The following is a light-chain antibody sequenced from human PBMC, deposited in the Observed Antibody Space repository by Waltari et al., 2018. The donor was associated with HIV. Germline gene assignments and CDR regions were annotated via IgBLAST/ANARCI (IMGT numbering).Light chain of an antibody. V-gene: IGKV1-NL1*01. CDR1: QGISNS. CDR2: AAS. CDR3: QQYYITPWT. J-gene: IGKJ1*01. Sequence: DIQITQSPSSLFASVGDRVTTTCRASQGISNSLAWYQQKPGTAPKLLLFAASRLESGVPSRFSGSGSGTDYPLTINSLQPEDFATYYCQQYYITPWTFGQGTRVEIK.